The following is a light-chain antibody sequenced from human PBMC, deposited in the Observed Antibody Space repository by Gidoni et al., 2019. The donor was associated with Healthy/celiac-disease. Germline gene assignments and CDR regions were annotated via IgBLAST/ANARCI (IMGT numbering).Light chain of an antibody. J-gene: IGKJ3*01. V-gene: IGKV1-8*01. CDR3: QQYYSYPRGFT. CDR2: AAS. CDR1: QGISSY. Sequence: IRMTQSPSSLSASTGDRVTITCRASQGISSYLAWYQQKPGKAPKLLIYAASTLQSGVPSRFSGSGSGTDFTLTISCLQSEDFATYHCQQYYSYPRGFTFGPGTKVDIK.